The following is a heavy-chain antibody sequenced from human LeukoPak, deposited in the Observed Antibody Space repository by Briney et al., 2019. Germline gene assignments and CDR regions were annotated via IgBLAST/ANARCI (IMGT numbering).Heavy chain of an antibody. V-gene: IGHV3-33*01. CDR3: ARDPGRASINWFDP. Sequence: PGGALRLSCAAAGFSFSSHGKERGRPAPRKGVGGGAVIWYDGSNKYYADSVKGRFTISRDNSKNTLYLQMNSLRAEDTAVYYCARDPGRASINWFDPWAREPWSPSPQ. CDR1: GFSFSSHG. D-gene: IGHD2-2*02. J-gene: IGHJ5*02. CDR2: IWYDGSNK.